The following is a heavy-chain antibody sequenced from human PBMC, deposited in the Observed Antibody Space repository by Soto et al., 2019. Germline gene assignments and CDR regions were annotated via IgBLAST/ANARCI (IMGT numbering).Heavy chain of an antibody. CDR1: GFTFSNFA. CDR2: ISGSTGTT. Sequence: EVQVLESGGGSVQPGGSLRLSCAASGFTFSNFAMSWVRHAPGQGLEWVSEISGSTGTTYYAYSVKGRFIISRDNSKYMVHLQMNSLRAEDTAVYYCAKDTSSSPYYMDVWGKGTTVTVSS. V-gene: IGHV3-23*01. CDR3: AKDTSSSPYYMDV. D-gene: IGHD2-2*01. J-gene: IGHJ6*03.